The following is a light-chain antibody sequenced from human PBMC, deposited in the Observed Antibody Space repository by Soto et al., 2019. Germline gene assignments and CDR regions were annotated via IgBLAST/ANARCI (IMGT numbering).Light chain of an antibody. CDR1: QSVRSSH. CDR2: GAS. V-gene: IGKV3-20*01. Sequence: EIVLTQSPGTLSLSRGERATLSCRASQSVRSSHLAWYQQKPGQAPRLLIYGASGRATGIPDRFSDSGSGTDFTLTIISLEPEDVAVYYCQQYNSSPLTFGGGTKVEIK. CDR3: QQYNSSPLT. J-gene: IGKJ4*01.